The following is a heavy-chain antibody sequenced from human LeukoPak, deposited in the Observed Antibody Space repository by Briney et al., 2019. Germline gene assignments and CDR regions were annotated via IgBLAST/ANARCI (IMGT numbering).Heavy chain of an antibody. J-gene: IGHJ3*02. V-gene: IGHV1-46*01. D-gene: IGHD2-21*02. CDR1: GYTFTSYY. CDR2: INSSGGTT. Sequence: ASVKVSCKASGYTFTSYYMHWVRQAPGQGLEWMGIINSSGGTTIYAQKLQGRVTMTRDTSTSTVYTELSSLRSEDTAVYYCARDGPVVTATGDAFDIWGQGTMVSVSS. CDR3: ARDGPVVTATGDAFDI.